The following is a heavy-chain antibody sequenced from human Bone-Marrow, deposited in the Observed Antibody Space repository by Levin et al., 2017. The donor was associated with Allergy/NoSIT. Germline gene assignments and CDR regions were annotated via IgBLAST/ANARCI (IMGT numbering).Heavy chain of an antibody. J-gene: IGHJ6*02. CDR2: ISYDGSNK. CDR1: GFTFSSYA. CDR3: ARAYMTTVNYYYYGMDV. V-gene: IGHV3-30*04. Sequence: PGGSLRLSCAASGFTFSSYAMHWVRQAPGKGLEWVAVISYDGSNKYYADSVKGRFTISRDNSKNTLYLQMNSLRAEDTAVYYCARAYMTTVNYYYYGMDVWGQGTTVTVSS. D-gene: IGHD4-17*01.